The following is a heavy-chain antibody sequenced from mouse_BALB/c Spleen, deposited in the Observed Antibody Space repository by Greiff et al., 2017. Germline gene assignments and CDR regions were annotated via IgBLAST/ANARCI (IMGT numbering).Heavy chain of an antibody. CDR2: INPSTGYT. D-gene: IGHD2-1*01. V-gene: IGHV1-7*01. CDR3: ARICGNYEAWFAY. J-gene: IGHJ3*01. CDR1: GYTFTSYW. Sequence: QVQLKESGAELAKPGASVKMSCKASGYTFTSYWMHWVKQRPGQGLEWIGYINPSTGYTEYNQKFKDKATLNADKSSSTAYMQLSSLTSEDSAVYYCARICGNYEAWFAYWGQGTLVTVSA.